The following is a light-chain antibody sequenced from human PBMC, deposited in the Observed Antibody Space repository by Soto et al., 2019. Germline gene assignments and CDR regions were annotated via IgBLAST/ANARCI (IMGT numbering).Light chain of an antibody. V-gene: IGLV2-14*01. CDR3: SSYTSSSPLYV. CDR1: SSDVGGYEY. CDR2: DVS. J-gene: IGLJ1*01. Sequence: QSALTQPASVSGSPEQSITISCTGTSSDVGGYEYVLWYQQHPGKAPKLMIYDVSNRPSGVSNRFSGSKSGNTASLTISGLQAEDEADYYCSSYTSSSPLYVFGTGTQLTVL.